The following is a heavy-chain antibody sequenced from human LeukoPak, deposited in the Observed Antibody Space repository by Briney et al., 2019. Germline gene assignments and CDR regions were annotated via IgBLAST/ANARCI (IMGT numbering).Heavy chain of an antibody. V-gene: IGHV1-2*02. D-gene: IGHD5-24*01. Sequence: ASVKVSCKASGYTFTNYYLHWVRQAPGQGLEWMGWINPNSGGTNYAQKFQGRVTMTRDTSISTAYMEVSRLRSDDTALYYCARPPGLDGYNRYDYWGQGTLVTVSS. CDR3: ARPPGLDGYNRYDY. CDR1: GYTFTNYY. J-gene: IGHJ4*02. CDR2: INPNSGGT.